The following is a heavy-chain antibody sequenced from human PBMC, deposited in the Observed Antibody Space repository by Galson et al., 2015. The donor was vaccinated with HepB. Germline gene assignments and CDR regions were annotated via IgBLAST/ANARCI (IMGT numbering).Heavy chain of an antibody. CDR1: GGSISSSSYY. V-gene: IGHV4-39*01. CDR3: ARIRRSSGYYYVFDY. CDR2: IYYSGST. J-gene: IGHJ4*02. Sequence: ETLSLTCTVSGGSISSSSYYWGWIRQPPGKGLEWIGSIYYSGSTYYNPSLKSRVTISVDTSKNQFSLKLSSVTAADTAVYYCARIRRSSGYYYVFDYWGQGTLVTVSS. D-gene: IGHD3-22*01.